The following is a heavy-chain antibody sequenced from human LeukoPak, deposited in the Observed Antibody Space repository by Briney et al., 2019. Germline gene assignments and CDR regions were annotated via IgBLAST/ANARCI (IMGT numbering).Heavy chain of an antibody. Sequence: GGSLRLSCAASGFTFSCYWMHWVRQAPGKGLVWVSRINSDGSSTSYADSVKGRFTISRDNAKNTLYLQMNSLRAEDTAVYYCAREEYYGSGEWFDPWGQGTLVTVSS. CDR3: AREEYYGSGEWFDP. V-gene: IGHV3-74*01. J-gene: IGHJ5*02. D-gene: IGHD3-10*01. CDR2: INSDGSST. CDR1: GFTFSCYW.